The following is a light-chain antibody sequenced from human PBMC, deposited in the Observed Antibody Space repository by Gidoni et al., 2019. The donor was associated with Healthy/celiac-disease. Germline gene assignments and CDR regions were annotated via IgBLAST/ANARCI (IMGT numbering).Light chain of an antibody. CDR1: SSDVGGYNY. Sequence: QSALAQPPTASGSPGQPVTISCTGTSSDVGGYNYVSWYQQHPGQAPKLLIYEVSNQPSGVPARFSGSNSGNTASLTVSGLQAEDEADYYCSSYAGSNAVVFGGGTKLTVL. V-gene: IGLV2-8*01. CDR3: SSYAGSNAVV. CDR2: EVS. J-gene: IGLJ2*01.